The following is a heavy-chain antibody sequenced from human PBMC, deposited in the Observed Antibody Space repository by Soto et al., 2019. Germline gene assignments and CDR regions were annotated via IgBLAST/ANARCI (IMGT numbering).Heavy chain of an antibody. CDR2: ISAYNGNT. D-gene: IGHD5-12*01. CDR1: GYTFTSYG. J-gene: IGHJ3*02. V-gene: IGHV1-18*01. CDR3: ARVVEGVYDYVSRRASDSLHI. Sequence: ASVKVSCKASGYTFTSYGISWVRQAPGQGLEWMGWISAYNGNTNYAQKLQGRVTMTTDTSTSTAYMELRSLRSDDTAVYYCARVVEGVYDYVSRRASDSLHICDPATIVTVSS.